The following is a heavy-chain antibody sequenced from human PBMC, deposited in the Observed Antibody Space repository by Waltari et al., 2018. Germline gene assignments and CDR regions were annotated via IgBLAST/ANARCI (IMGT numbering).Heavy chain of an antibody. Sequence: EVQLVESGGGLVQPGGSLRLSCAASGFTFSSSAMSWVRQAPGKGLEWVSAISGSGGSTYYADSVKGRFTISRDNSKNTLYLQMNSLRAEDTAVYYCAKDEGAAAGYYYYYMDVWGKGTTVTVSS. CDR2: ISGSGGST. J-gene: IGHJ6*03. CDR3: AKDEGAAAGYYYYYMDV. CDR1: GFTFSSSA. V-gene: IGHV3-23*04. D-gene: IGHD6-13*01.